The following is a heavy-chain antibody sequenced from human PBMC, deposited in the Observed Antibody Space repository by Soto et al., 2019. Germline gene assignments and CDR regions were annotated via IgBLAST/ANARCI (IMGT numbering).Heavy chain of an antibody. CDR1: GGSISSGGYS. CDR3: ARVKWDSSGYYYYYYGMDV. D-gene: IGHD3-22*01. J-gene: IGHJ6*02. Sequence: SETLSLTCAVSGGSISSGGYSWSWIRQPPGKGLEWIGYIYHSGSTYYNPSLKSRVTISVDRSKNQFSLKLSSVTAADPAVYYCARVKWDSSGYYYYYYGMDVWGQGTTVTVSS. V-gene: IGHV4-30-2*01. CDR2: IYHSGST.